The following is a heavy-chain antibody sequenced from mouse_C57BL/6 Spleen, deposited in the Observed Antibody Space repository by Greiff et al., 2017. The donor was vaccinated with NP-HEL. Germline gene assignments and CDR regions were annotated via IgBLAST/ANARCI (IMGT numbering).Heavy chain of an antibody. D-gene: IGHD1-1*01. CDR3: TRYTTVVAGRAMDY. Sequence: VQLQESGAELVRPGASVTLSCKASGYTFTDYEMHWVKQTPVHGLEWIGAIDPETGGTAYNQKFKGKAILTADKSSSTAYMELRSLTSEDSAVYYCTRYTTVVAGRAMDYWGQGTSVTVSS. CDR1: GYTFTDYE. CDR2: IDPETGGT. J-gene: IGHJ4*01. V-gene: IGHV1-15*01.